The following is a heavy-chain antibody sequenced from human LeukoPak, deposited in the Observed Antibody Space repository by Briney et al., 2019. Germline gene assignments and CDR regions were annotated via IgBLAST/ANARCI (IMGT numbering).Heavy chain of an antibody. CDR2: IYYSGST. CDR3: ARVESSSWVELI. V-gene: IGHV4-61*01. D-gene: IGHD6-13*01. CDR1: GGSISSSSYY. Sequence: SETLSLTCTVSGGSISSSSYYWSWIRQPPGKGLEWIGYIYYSGSTNYNPSLKSRVTISVDTSKNQFSLKLSSVTAADTAVYYCARVESSSWVELIWGQGTMVTVSS. J-gene: IGHJ3*02.